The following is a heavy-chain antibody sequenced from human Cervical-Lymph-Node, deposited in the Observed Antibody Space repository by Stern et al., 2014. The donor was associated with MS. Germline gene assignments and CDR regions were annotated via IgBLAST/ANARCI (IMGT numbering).Heavy chain of an antibody. J-gene: IGHJ4*02. Sequence: EVQLVESGGGLVKPGGSLRLSCAASGFPFRSYTMTWVRQAPGKGLEWVSSISTSRNYIYYADSVKGRFTISRDNAKDSLYLQMNSLRAEDTAVYCCGVSNYYDMPFDFWGQGTLVTVSS. CDR1: GFPFRSYT. V-gene: IGHV3-21*01. CDR3: GVSNYYDMPFDF. D-gene: IGHD3-22*01. CDR2: ISTSRNYI.